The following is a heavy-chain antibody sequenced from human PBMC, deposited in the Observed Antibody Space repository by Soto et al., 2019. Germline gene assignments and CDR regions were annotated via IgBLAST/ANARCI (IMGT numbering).Heavy chain of an antibody. CDR1: GGSFSGFY. Sequence: SETLSLTCAVYGGSFSGFYWSWIRQPPGKGLEWIGEINHSGSTNSNPSLKSRVTISVDTSKNQFSLKLNSVTAADTAVYYCARAPPYYYDSSGYYGPFDYWGQGTLVTVSS. J-gene: IGHJ4*02. CDR3: ARAPPYYYDSSGYYGPFDY. V-gene: IGHV4-34*01. D-gene: IGHD3-22*01. CDR2: INHSGST.